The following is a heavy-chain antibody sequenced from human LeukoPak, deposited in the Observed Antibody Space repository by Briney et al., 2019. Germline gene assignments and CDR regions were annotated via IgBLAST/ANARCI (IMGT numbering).Heavy chain of an antibody. V-gene: IGHV3-11*06. CDR1: GFTFSDYY. CDR3: TRDQGDYNNPSDAYDI. D-gene: IGHD2-21*01. CDR2: ISGSSMYT. Sequence: PGGSLRLSCAASGFTFSDYYMSWIRQSPGKGLEWLSYISGSSMYTNYADSVKGRFTVSRDNAQNSLYLQMTSLRADDTAIYYCTRDQGDYNNPSDAYDIWGPGTIVTVSS. J-gene: IGHJ3*02.